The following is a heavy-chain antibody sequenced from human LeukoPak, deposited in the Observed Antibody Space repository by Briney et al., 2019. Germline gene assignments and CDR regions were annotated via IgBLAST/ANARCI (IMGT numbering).Heavy chain of an antibody. CDR2: ISGSGDTT. Sequence: GGSLRLSCAASGFTFSGYAMNWVPEAPGKGLEWVSFISGSGDTTYYADSVKARFTISRDSSKNTLYLQMNSLRPEDTAVYYCAKSRGESRGASNYWGQGTLVTVSS. V-gene: IGHV3-23*01. J-gene: IGHJ4*02. CDR1: GFTFSGYA. CDR3: AKSRGESRGASNY. D-gene: IGHD1-26*01.